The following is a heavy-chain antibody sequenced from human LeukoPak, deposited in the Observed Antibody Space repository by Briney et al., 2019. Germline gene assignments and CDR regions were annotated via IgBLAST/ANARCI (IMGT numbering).Heavy chain of an antibody. CDR2: IKQDGSEK. J-gene: IGHJ5*02. CDR3: ARGIWFGYNWFDP. CDR1: GFTFSSYW. D-gene: IGHD3-10*01. Sequence: GGSLRLSCAASGFTFSSYWMSWDRQAPGKGLEWVANIKQDGSEKYYVDSVKGRFTISRDNAKNSLYLQMNSLRAEDTAVYYCARGIWFGYNWFDPWGQGTLVTVSS. V-gene: IGHV3-7*03.